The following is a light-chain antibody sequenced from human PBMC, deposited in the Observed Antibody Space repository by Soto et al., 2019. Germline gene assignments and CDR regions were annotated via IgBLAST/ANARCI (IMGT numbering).Light chain of an antibody. CDR3: QQLNS. V-gene: IGKV1-9*01. CDR1: QGISNY. CDR2: AAS. J-gene: IGKJ3*01. Sequence: DIQLTQSPSFLSASVGDRVTITCRASQGISNYVAWYQQKPGKAPKLLIYAASTLQSGVPSRFSGSGSGTEFTLTISRLQPEYFATYYCQQLNSFGPGTKVDIK.